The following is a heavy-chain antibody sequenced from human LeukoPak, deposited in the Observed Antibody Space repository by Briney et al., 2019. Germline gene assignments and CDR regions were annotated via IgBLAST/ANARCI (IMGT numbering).Heavy chain of an antibody. CDR2: INHSGST. CDR1: GGSFSGYY. Sequence: SETLSLTCAVYGGSFSGYYWSWIRQPPGKGLEWIGEINHSGSTNYNPSLKSRVTISVDTSKNQFSLKLSSVTAADTAVYYCATAHGRYCSSTSCSRRRFFDLWGRGTLSLSPQ. J-gene: IGHJ2*01. V-gene: IGHV4-34*01. D-gene: IGHD2-2*01. CDR3: ATAHGRYCSSTSCSRRRFFDL.